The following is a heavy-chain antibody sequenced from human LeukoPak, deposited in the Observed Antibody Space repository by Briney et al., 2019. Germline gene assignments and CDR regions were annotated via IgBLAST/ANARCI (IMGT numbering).Heavy chain of an antibody. CDR1: GFTFSSYA. J-gene: IGHJ5*02. D-gene: IGHD3-10*01. Sequence: GGSLRLSCAASGFTFSSYAMSWVRQAPGKGLEWVSAISGSGGSTYYADSVKGRFTISRDSSKNTLYLQMNSLRAEDTAVYYCAKGSPDYYGSGRPGWFDPWGQGTLVTVSP. CDR3: AKGSPDYYGSGRPGWFDP. CDR2: ISGSGGST. V-gene: IGHV3-23*01.